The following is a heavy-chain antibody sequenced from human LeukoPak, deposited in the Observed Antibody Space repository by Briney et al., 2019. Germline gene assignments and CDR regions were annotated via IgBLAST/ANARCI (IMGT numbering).Heavy chain of an antibody. CDR1: GFTFSIYW. V-gene: IGHV3-74*01. Sequence: GGSLRLSCAASGFTFSIYWMHWVRQAPGKGGVGVSRINTDGSTTSYADSVKGRFTISRDNAKNTLYLQMNSLRAEDTAVYYCAIGARIAAAPSPIDYWGEGTLVPVCS. D-gene: IGHD6-13*01. CDR3: AIGARIAAAPSPIDY. J-gene: IGHJ4*02. CDR2: INTDGSTT.